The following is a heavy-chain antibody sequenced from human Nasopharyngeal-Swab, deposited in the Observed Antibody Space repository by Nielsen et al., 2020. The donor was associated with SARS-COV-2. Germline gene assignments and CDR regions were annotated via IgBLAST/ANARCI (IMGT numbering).Heavy chain of an antibody. V-gene: IGHV3-23*01. CDR2: ISTSGDTT. CDR3: ADPPFSEY. J-gene: IGHJ4*02. CDR1: GFTFSSYC. Sequence: GESLKISCAASGFTFSSYCMTWVRQAPGKGLDWVSLISTSGDTTFYTNSVEGRFTISRDNSRNTLFLQMSSLRAEDTAVYYCADPPFSEYWGQGTLVTVSS.